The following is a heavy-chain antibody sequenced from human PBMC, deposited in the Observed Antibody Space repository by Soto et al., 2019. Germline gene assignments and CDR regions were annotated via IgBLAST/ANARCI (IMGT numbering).Heavy chain of an antibody. CDR2: IFPSGST. V-gene: IGHV4-4*07. D-gene: IGHD3-10*01. Sequence: QVQLQESGPGLVKPSETLSLTCTVSGRSISSYYWNWIRQPAGKGLEWIGRIFPSGSTNYNPSLKSRVTMSVDTSKNHFSLRLSSVTAADTAVYYCARDSRGLLWFGESTLDYWGQGTLVTVSS. CDR1: GRSISSYY. J-gene: IGHJ4*02. CDR3: ARDSRGLLWFGESTLDY.